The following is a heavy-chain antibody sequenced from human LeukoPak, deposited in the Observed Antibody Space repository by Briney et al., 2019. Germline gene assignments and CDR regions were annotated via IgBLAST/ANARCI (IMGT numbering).Heavy chain of an antibody. Sequence: GGSLRLSCAASGFTFSSYAMHWVRQGPGKGLEWVAIISSDGNDRYYADSVRGRFTISRDNSKNTLYLQMNSLRAEDTAVYYCARGDYFDSSAYYSLDYWGQGTLVTVSS. J-gene: IGHJ4*02. CDR3: ARGDYFDSSAYYSLDY. CDR2: ISSDGNDR. V-gene: IGHV3-30*01. D-gene: IGHD3-22*01. CDR1: GFTFSSYA.